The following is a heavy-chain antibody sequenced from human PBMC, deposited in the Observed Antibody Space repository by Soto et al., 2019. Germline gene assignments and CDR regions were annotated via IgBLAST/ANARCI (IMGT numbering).Heavy chain of an antibody. CDR2: IWYDGSNK. CDR1: GFTFSSYG. J-gene: IGHJ6*02. CDR3: ARDRIAARQNYGMDV. V-gene: IGHV3-33*01. Sequence: QVPLVESWGGVVQPGRSLRLSCAASGFTFSSYGMHWVLQAPGKGLEWVAVIWYDGSNKYYADSVKGRFTISRDNSKNTLYLQMNSLRAEAMAVYYCARDRIAARQNYGMDVWGQGTTVTVSS. D-gene: IGHD6-6*01.